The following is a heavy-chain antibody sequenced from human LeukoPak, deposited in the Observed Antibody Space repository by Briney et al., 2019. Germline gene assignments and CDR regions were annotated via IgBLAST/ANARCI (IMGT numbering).Heavy chain of an antibody. Sequence: SETLSLTCTVSGGSISSYYWSWIRQSPGKGLERIGYIYYSGSTKYNPSLRSRVTISVDTSKNQFSLKLSSVTAADTAVYYCARDITTSSGTYYYYGLDVWGQGTTVTVSS. CDR3: ARDITTSSGTYYYYGLDV. CDR2: IYYSGST. CDR1: GGSISSYY. J-gene: IGHJ6*02. V-gene: IGHV4-59*01. D-gene: IGHD1-14*01.